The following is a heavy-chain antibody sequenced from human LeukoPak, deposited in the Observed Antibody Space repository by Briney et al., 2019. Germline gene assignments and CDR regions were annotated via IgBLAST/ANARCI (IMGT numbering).Heavy chain of an antibody. CDR2: ICNSGST. V-gene: IGHV4-4*07. J-gene: IGHJ4*02. Sequence: SETLSLTCTVSGGSISNYCWSCIRQPAGKGLEWIGRICNSGSTNYNPSLKSRVTMSVDTSKNQFSLKLTSVAAADTAVYYCAEGGQWLRVWGQGTLVTVSS. CDR1: GGSISNYC. CDR3: AEGGQWLRV. D-gene: IGHD6-19*01.